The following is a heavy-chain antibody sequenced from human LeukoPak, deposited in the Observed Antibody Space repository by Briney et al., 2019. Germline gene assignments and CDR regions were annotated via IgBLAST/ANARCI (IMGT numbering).Heavy chain of an antibody. CDR1: GFSFSGYA. CDR2: ISYDGSNK. V-gene: IGHV3-30-3*01. Sequence: PGGSLRLSCVASGFSFSGYAMHWVRQAPGKGLEWVAVISYDGSNKYYADSVKGRFTISRDNSRNTLYLQMNSLRAEDTAVYYCARPDIMATRTDWYFDLWGLGTLVTVSS. J-gene: IGHJ2*01. D-gene: IGHD5-12*01. CDR3: ARPDIMATRTDWYFDL.